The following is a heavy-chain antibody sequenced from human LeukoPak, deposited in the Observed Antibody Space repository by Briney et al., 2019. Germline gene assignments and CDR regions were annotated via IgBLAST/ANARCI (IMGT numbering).Heavy chain of an antibody. D-gene: IGHD3-9*01. CDR3: AKWGDYDVLTGYYVSDF. CDR2: ISGRSDNT. CDR1: GFIFSNYA. V-gene: IGHV3-23*01. Sequence: GGSLRLSCAASGFIFSNYAMHWVRQAPGKGLEWVSAISGRSDNTYYADSVKGRFTLSRDSSKNTLYLQMNSLRADDAAVYYYAKWGDYDVLTGYYVSDFWGQGTLVTVSS. J-gene: IGHJ4*02.